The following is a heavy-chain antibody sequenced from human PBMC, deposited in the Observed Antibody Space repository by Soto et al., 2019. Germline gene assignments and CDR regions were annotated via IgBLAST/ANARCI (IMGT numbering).Heavy chain of an antibody. CDR1: GYTFNNYG. J-gene: IGHJ4*02. Sequence: ASVKVSCKASGYTFNNYGITWVRQAPGQGLEWMGWISPYNGHTNYAQKLQGRVTMPRNTSISTAYMELSSLRSEDTAVYYCASGDDYGGNSGYWGQGTLVTVSS. CDR2: ISPYNGHT. V-gene: IGHV1-18*01. D-gene: IGHD4-17*01. CDR3: ASGDDYGGNSGY.